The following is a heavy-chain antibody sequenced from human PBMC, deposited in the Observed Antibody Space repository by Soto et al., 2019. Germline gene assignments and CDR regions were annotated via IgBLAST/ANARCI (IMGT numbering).Heavy chain of an antibody. CDR1: GGSFSGYY. CDR3: ARTPRKAVATTRRSYYMDV. CDR2: INHSGST. J-gene: IGHJ6*03. Sequence: SETLSLTCAVYGGSFSGYYWSWIRQPPGKGLEWIGEINHSGSTNYNPSLKSRVTISVDTSKNQFSLKLSSVTAADTAVYYCARTPRKAVATTRRSYYMDVWGKGTTVTVSS. D-gene: IGHD5-12*01. V-gene: IGHV4-34*01.